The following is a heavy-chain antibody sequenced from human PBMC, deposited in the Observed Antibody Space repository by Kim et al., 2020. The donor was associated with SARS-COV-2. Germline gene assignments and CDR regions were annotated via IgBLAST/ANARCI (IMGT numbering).Heavy chain of an antibody. J-gene: IGHJ4*02. V-gene: IGHV3-23*01. CDR2: ISIDGGDT. D-gene: IGHD1-26*01. CDR1: GFTFSNYA. CDR3: AKAQWELLKLHLLDY. Sequence: GGSLRLSCAASGFTFSNYAMDWVRQAPGKGLEWVSAISIDGGDTFYAESVKGRFTVSRDNSKNTLYLQMDSLRAEDTAIYYCAKAQWELLKLHLLDYWGQGTPVTVSS.